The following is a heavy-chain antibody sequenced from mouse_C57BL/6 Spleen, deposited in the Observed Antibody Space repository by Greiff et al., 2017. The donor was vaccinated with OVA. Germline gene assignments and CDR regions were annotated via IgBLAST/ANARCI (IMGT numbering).Heavy chain of an antibody. Sequence: EVKLLESGPGLVKPSPSLSLTCSVTGYSITSGYYCNWIRQFPGNKLEWMGYIRYDGSNNYNPSLKNRISITRDTSTNQFFLKLNSVTTEDAATYYCARYDGYFYWYFDVWGTGTTVTVSS. CDR2: IRYDGSN. D-gene: IGHD2-3*01. CDR1: GYSITSGYY. V-gene: IGHV3-6*01. CDR3: ARYDGYFYWYFDV. J-gene: IGHJ1*03.